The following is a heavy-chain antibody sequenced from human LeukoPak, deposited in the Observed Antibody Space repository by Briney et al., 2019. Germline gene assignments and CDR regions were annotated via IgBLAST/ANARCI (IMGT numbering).Heavy chain of an antibody. CDR3: ARDNPFLYGGNSIDY. V-gene: IGHV4-30-4*02. D-gene: IGHD4-23*01. Sequence: SETLSLTCTVSGGSISSGDYYWSWIRQPPGKGLEWIGYIYYSGSTYYNPSLKSRVTISVDTSKNQFSLKLSSVTAADTAVYYCARDNPFLYGGNSIDYWGQGTLVTVSS. J-gene: IGHJ4*02. CDR2: IYYSGST. CDR1: GGSISSGDYY.